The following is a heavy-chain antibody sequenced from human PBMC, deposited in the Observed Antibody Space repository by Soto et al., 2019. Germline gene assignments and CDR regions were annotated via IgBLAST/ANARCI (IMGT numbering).Heavy chain of an antibody. CDR3: VKGLSSGWCYSFDM. Sequence: GGSLRLSCAGSGFTFDDYAMNWVRQAPGKGLEWVSSISWNSGDIEYAVSVKGRFAISRDNAKNSLYLQMNSLRVDDTALYYCVKGLSSGWCYSFDMCGEVTIVT. CDR1: GFTFDDYA. CDR2: ISWNSGDI. J-gene: IGHJ3*02. V-gene: IGHV3-9*01. D-gene: IGHD6-19*01.